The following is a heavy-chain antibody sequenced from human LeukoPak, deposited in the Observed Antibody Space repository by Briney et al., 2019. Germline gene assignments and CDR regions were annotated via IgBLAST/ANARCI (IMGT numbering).Heavy chain of an antibody. D-gene: IGHD6-19*01. CDR2: IYTSGST. V-gene: IGHV4-4*07. Sequence: SETLSLTFTVSGGFISSYYWSWIRQPAGKGLEWIGRIYTSGSTNYNPSLKSRVTMSVDTSKDQFSLKLSSVTAADTAVYYCAREVGQYSSGWLSSEYYFDYWGQGTLVTVSS. CDR1: GGFISSYY. J-gene: IGHJ4*02. CDR3: AREVGQYSSGWLSSEYYFDY.